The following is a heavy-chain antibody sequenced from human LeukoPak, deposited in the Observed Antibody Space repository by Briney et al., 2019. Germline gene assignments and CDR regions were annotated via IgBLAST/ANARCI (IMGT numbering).Heavy chain of an antibody. V-gene: IGHV1-3*01. CDR1: GYTFTSYA. J-gene: IGHJ3*02. D-gene: IGHD4-17*01. Sequence: ASVKVSCKASGYTFTSYAMHWVRQAPGQRLEWMGWINAGNGNTKYSQKFQGRVTITRDTSASTAYMELSSLRSEDTAVYYCAREVGVTGGYDYGDYVAPEGAFDIWGQGTMVTVSS. CDR2: INAGNGNT. CDR3: AREVGVTGGYDYGDYVAPEGAFDI.